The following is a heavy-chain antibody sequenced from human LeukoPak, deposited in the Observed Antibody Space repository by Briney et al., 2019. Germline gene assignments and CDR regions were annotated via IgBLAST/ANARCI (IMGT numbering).Heavy chain of an antibody. J-gene: IGHJ5*02. D-gene: IGHD2-2*01. CDR2: ISGDGGST. CDR1: GFTFDDYA. V-gene: IGHV3-43*02. CDR3: AKERGYCSSTSCTNWFDP. Sequence: QPGRSLRLSCAASGFTFDDYAMHWVRQAPGKGLEWVSLISGDGGSTYYADSVKGRFTISRDNSKNSLYLQMNSLRTEDTALYYCAKERGYCSSTSCTNWFDPWGQGTLVTVSS.